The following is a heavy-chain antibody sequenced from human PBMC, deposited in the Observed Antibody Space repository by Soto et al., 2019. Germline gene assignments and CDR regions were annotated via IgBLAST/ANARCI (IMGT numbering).Heavy chain of an antibody. CDR2: INPSGGST. J-gene: IGHJ4*02. V-gene: IGHV1-46*01. Sequence: ASVKVSCKASGYTFTSYYMHWVRQAPGQGLEWMGIINPSGGSTSYAQKFQGRVTMTRDTSTSTVYMELSSLRSEDTAEYYCATIGYSSSLLGAYYFDYWGQGTLVTVSS. CDR1: GYTFTSYY. D-gene: IGHD6-6*01. CDR3: ATIGYSSSLLGAYYFDY.